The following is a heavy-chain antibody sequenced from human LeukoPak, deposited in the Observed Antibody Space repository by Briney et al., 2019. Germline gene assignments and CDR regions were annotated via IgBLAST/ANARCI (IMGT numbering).Heavy chain of an antibody. Sequence: GGSLRLSCAASGFTFSSYGMHWVRQAPGKGLEWVAVIWYDGSNKYYADSVKGRFTISRDNSKNTLYLQMNSLRAEDTAVYYCARDDTRITIFGVAPNYYYYGMDVWGQGTTVTVFS. D-gene: IGHD3-3*01. CDR2: IWYDGSNK. CDR1: GFTFSSYG. CDR3: ARDDTRITIFGVAPNYYYYGMDV. V-gene: IGHV3-30*19. J-gene: IGHJ6*02.